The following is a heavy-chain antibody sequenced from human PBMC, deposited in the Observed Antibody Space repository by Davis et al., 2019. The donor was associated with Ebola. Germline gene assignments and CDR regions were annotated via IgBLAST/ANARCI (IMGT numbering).Heavy chain of an antibody. V-gene: IGHV1-18*01. J-gene: IGHJ4*02. D-gene: IGHD3-10*01. CDR2: ISAYNGNT. CDR1: GGTFSSYA. CDR3: ARDLGMVRGYYFDY. Sequence: AASVKVSCKASGGTFSSYAISWVRQAPGQGLEWMGWISAYNGNTNYAQKLQGRVTMTTDTSTSTAYMELRSLRSDDTAVYYCARDLGMVRGYYFDYWGQGTLVTVSS.